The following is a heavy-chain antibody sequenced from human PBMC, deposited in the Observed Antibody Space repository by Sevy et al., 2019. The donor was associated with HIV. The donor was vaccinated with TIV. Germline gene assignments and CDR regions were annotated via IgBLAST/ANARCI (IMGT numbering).Heavy chain of an antibody. CDR3: VRDGLASATDFDY. V-gene: IGHV3-7*01. D-gene: IGHD2-15*01. CDR1: GFTFSNYW. J-gene: IGHJ4*02. CDR2: IKEDGSDK. Sequence: GGSLRLSCEVSGFTFSNYWMTWVRQAPGKGLEWVANIKEDGSDKYYGDSVKGRFSLSRDNANNSLYLQMDSLRAEDTAVYYCVRDGLASATDFDYWGQGTLVTVSS.